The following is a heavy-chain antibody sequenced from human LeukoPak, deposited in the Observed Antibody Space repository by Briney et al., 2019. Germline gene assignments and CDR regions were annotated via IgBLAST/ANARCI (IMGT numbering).Heavy chain of an antibody. D-gene: IGHD3-9*01. J-gene: IGHJ6*03. CDR1: GFSFSSHG. CDR2: IIGGAGGT. Sequence: PGGSLRLSCAASGFSFSSHGMSWVRQAPGKGLEWVSGIIGGAGGTYYADSVKGRFTISRDNAKNTLYLHMNSLRAEDTAVYYCAKCILTGYYKGYMDVWGKGTTVTISS. CDR3: AKCILTGYYKGYMDV. V-gene: IGHV3-23*01.